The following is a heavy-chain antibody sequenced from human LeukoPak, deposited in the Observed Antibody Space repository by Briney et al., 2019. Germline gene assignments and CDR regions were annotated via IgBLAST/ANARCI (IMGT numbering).Heavy chain of an antibody. Sequence: GGSLRLSCAASGFTFDDYGMSWVRQAPGKGLEWVANIKQDGSEKYYVDSVKGRFTISRDNAKNSLYLQMNSLRVEDTAVYYCARDPYSGNYGAYYYYYMDVWGKGTTVTISS. CDR2: IKQDGSEK. CDR3: ARDPYSGNYGAYYYYYMDV. CDR1: GFTFDDYG. V-gene: IGHV3-7*01. D-gene: IGHD1-26*01. J-gene: IGHJ6*03.